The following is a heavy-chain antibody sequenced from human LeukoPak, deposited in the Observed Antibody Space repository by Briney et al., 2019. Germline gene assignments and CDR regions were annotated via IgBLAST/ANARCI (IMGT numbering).Heavy chain of an antibody. Sequence: GESLKISCKGSGYSFTSYWIGWVRQMPGKGLEWMGIIYPGDSDTRYSPSFQGQVTISADKSISTAYLQWSSLKASDTAMYYCARQPPALIAAAGIFDYWGQGTLVTVSS. V-gene: IGHV5-51*01. CDR2: IYPGDSDT. D-gene: IGHD6-13*01. J-gene: IGHJ4*02. CDR1: GYSFTSYW. CDR3: ARQPPALIAAAGIFDY.